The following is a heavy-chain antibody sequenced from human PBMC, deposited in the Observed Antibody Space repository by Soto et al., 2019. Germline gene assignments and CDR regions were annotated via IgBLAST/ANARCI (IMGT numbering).Heavy chain of an antibody. V-gene: IGHV3-7*04. CDR2: IKPDGSEK. J-gene: IGHJ3*02. CDR3: ARGDYYDTSGPFSDAFDI. D-gene: IGHD3-22*01. Sequence: EVQLVESGGGLVQPGGSLRLSCAASGFTLSTYWMSWVRQAPGKGLEWVANIKPDGSEKWYVDSVKGRFTISRDNAKNSLYLQMNSLRAEDTAVYYCARGDYYDTSGPFSDAFDIWGQGTMVTVSS. CDR1: GFTLSTYW.